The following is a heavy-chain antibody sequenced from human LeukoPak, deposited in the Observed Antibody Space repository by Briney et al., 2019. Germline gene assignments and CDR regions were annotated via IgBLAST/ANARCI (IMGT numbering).Heavy chain of an antibody. CDR1: GYTFTTYG. CDR2: ISAYSGST. V-gene: IGHV1-18*01. CDR3: ARHYGGTFFDY. Sequence: GASVKVSCKASGYTFTTYGISWVRQAPGQGLEWMGWISAYSGSTNYAQNLQGSVTMTTDTSTSTAYMELRSLRSDDTAVYYCARHYGGTFFDYWGQGTLVTVSS. D-gene: IGHD4-23*01. J-gene: IGHJ4*02.